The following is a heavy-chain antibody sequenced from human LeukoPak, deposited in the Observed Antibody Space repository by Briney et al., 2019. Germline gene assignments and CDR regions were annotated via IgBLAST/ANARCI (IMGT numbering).Heavy chain of an antibody. CDR2: IYYSGST. CDR1: GFTFSSYW. D-gene: IGHD1-1*01. CDR3: ARRPLDPTLPFDY. Sequence: GSLRLSCTVSGFTFSSYWMSWVRQAPGKGLEWIGSIYYSGSTYYNPSLKSRVTISVDTSKNQFSLKLSSVTAADTAVYYCARRPLDPTLPFDYWGQGTLVTVSS. J-gene: IGHJ4*02. V-gene: IGHV4-39*01.